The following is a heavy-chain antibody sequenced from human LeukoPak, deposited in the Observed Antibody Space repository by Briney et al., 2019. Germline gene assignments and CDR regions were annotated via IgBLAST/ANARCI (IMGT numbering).Heavy chain of an antibody. Sequence: SETLSLTCTVSGGSISSYYWSWLRQPPGKGREWIGSIYHGGSTYYNPSLKSRVTISVDTSKNQFSLKLSSVTAADTAVYYCATKYYDFWSGYYIEAFDIWGQGTMVTVSS. D-gene: IGHD3-3*01. J-gene: IGHJ3*02. CDR1: GGSISSYY. CDR2: IYHGGST. CDR3: ATKYYDFWSGYYIEAFDI. V-gene: IGHV4-59*04.